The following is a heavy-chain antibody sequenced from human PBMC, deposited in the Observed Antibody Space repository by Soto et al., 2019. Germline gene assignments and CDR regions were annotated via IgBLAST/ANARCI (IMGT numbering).Heavy chain of an antibody. Sequence: EVQLVESGGGLVQPGGSLRLSCAASGFTVSSYYMSWVRQATGKGLEWVSVSYSAGSADFADSVKGRFTISRDNSKNTLYLQMRRLGAEDTAVYYCARVHSSSYRYFEYWGQGTLVSVSS. V-gene: IGHV3-66*01. CDR1: GFTVSSYY. CDR2: SYSAGSA. J-gene: IGHJ4*02. D-gene: IGHD6-13*01. CDR3: ARVHSSSYRYFEY.